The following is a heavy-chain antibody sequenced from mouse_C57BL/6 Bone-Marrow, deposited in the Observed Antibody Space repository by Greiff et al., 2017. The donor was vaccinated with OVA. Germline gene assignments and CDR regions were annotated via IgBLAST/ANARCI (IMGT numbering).Heavy chain of an antibody. CDR3: ARRHYYGPWFAY. Sequence: LVESGVELARPGASVKLSCKASGYTFTSYGISWVKQRTGQGLEWIGEIYPRSGNTYYNEKFKGKATLTADKSSSTAYMELRSLTSEDSAVYFCARRHYYGPWFAYWGQGTLVTVSA. CDR1: GYTFTSYG. CDR2: IYPRSGNT. J-gene: IGHJ3*01. V-gene: IGHV1-81*01. D-gene: IGHD1-1*01.